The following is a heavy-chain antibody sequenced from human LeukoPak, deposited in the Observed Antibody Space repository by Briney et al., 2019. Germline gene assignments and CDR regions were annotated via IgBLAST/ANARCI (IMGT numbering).Heavy chain of an antibody. J-gene: IGHJ4*02. CDR2: ISSSSSYI. CDR3: ASHIMITFGGVIN. CDR1: GFTFSSYS. V-gene: IGHV3-21*01. Sequence: PGGSLRLSCAASGFTFSSYSMNWVRQAPGKGLEWVSSISSSSSYIYYADSVKGRFTISRDNAKNSLYLQMNSLRAEDTAVYYCASHIMITFGGVINWGQGTLVTVSS. D-gene: IGHD3-16*01.